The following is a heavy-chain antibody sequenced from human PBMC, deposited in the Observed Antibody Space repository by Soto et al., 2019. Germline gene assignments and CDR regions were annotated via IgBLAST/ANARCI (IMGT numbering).Heavy chain of an antibody. Sequence: QVQLVQSGAEVKKPGASVRVSCKASGYTFISYPIHWVRQAPGQRLECMGWINPANGDTRYSQNFQGRVTITRDTSATTAYMDLNSLTSEDTAVYYCAKSGSLDYWGQGTPITFSS. D-gene: IGHD1-26*01. CDR2: INPANGDT. V-gene: IGHV1-3*01. J-gene: IGHJ4*02. CDR1: GYTFISYP. CDR3: AKSGSLDY.